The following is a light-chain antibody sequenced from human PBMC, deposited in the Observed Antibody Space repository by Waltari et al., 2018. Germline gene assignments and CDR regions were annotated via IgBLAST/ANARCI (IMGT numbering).Light chain of an antibody. V-gene: IGLV8-61*01. Sequence: QTVVTQEPSFSVSPGGTVTLTCALSSGSVSTSSHASWYQQTPGQAPRTLIYNTNTRSSGVPDRFSGSILGNKAALTITGAQAEDESDYYCVLYMGSGASVFGGGTKLTVL. CDR1: SGSVSTSSH. CDR2: NTN. CDR3: VLYMGSGASV. J-gene: IGLJ3*02.